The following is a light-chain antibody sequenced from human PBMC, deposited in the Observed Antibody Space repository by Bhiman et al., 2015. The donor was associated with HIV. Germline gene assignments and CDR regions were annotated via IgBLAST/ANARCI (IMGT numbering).Light chain of an antibody. CDR1: SPNIGNNY. CDR2: DNN. V-gene: IGLV1-51*01. Sequence: QSVLTQPPSVSAAPGQKVTISCSGSSPNIGNNYVSWYQQLPGTAPKLLIYDNNKRPSGIPDRFSGSKSGTSATLGITGLQTGDEADYYCGTWDSGLSIEVFGTGTKLTVL. CDR3: GTWDSGLSIEV. J-gene: IGLJ1*01.